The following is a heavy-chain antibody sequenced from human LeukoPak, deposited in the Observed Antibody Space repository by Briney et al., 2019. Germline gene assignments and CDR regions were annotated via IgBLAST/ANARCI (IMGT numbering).Heavy chain of an antibody. J-gene: IGHJ4*02. CDR1: GFTVSSNF. Sequence: PGGSLRLSCAASGFTVSSNFMTCVRQAPGKGLEWVSVISSGGTTYYADSVKGRFTISRHISKNTVYLQMNSLRAEDTAVYYCARDRSYVDFAWGYLRQGTLVTVSS. V-gene: IGHV3-53*04. D-gene: IGHD4-17*01. CDR3: ARDRSYVDFAWGY. CDR2: ISSGGTT.